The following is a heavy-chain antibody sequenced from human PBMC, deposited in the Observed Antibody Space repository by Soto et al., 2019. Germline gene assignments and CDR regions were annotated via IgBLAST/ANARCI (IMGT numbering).Heavy chain of an antibody. CDR2: ISYDGSNK. CDR1: GFTFSSYG. Sequence: QVQLVESGGGVVQPGRSLRLSCAASGFTFSSYGMHWVRQAPGKGLEWVAVISYDGSNKYYADSVKGRVTNSRDNSKDTLYLPMNSLRAEDTAVYYCANGGLAASIDYWGQGTLVTVSS. CDR3: ANGGLAASIDY. V-gene: IGHV3-30*18. J-gene: IGHJ4*02. D-gene: IGHD6-13*01.